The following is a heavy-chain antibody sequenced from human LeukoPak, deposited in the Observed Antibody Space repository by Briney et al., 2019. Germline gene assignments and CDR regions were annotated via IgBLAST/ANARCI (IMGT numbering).Heavy chain of an antibody. CDR3: ATTPITIFGVAYFYMDV. J-gene: IGHJ6*03. CDR1: GGSISSYY. Sequence: SETLPLTCTVSGGSISSYYWSWIRQPPGKGLEWIGYIYYSGSTNYNPSPKSRVTISVDTSKNQFSLKLSSVTAADTAVYYCATTPITIFGVAYFYMDVWGKGTTVTVSS. CDR2: IYYSGST. V-gene: IGHV4-59*01. D-gene: IGHD3-3*01.